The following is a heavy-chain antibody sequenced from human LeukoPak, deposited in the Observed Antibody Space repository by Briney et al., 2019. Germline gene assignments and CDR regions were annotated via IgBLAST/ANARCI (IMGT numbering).Heavy chain of an antibody. V-gene: IGHV3-23*01. J-gene: IGHJ3*02. CDR1: GFTFSSYA. D-gene: IGHD2-2*01. CDR3: AVDCSSFTTCYGQSAFDI. CDR2: ISGSGGST. Sequence: GGSLRLSCAASGFTFSSYAMSWVRQAPGKGLEWVSAISGSGGSTYYADSVKGRFTISRDNSKNTLYLQMNSLRAEDTAVYYCAVDCSSFTTCYGQSAFDIWGQGTMVTVSS.